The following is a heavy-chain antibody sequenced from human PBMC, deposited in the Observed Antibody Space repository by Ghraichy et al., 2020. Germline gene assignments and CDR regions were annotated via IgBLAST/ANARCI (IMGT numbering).Heavy chain of an antibody. D-gene: IGHD5-18*01. Sequence: SQTLSLTCAVYGGSFSGYYWSWIRQPPGKGLEWIGEINHSGSTNYNPSLKSRVTISVDTSKNQFSLKLSSVTAADTAVYYCARKAAMAMGVTDYYGMDVWGQGTTVTVSS. CDR2: INHSGST. CDR1: GGSFSGYY. CDR3: ARKAAMAMGVTDYYGMDV. J-gene: IGHJ6*02. V-gene: IGHV4-34*01.